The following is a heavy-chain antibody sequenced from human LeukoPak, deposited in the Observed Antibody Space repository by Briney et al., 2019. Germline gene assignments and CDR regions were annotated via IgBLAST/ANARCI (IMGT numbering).Heavy chain of an antibody. Sequence: PGRSLRLSCAASGFTFSSYAMHWVRQAPGKGLEWVAVISYDGSNKYYADSVKGRFTISRDNSKNTLYLQMNSLRAEDTAVYYCARGYTAMVKLDYWGQGTLVTVSP. D-gene: IGHD5-18*01. CDR2: ISYDGSNK. CDR1: GFTFSSYA. CDR3: ARGYTAMVKLDY. J-gene: IGHJ4*02. V-gene: IGHV3-30-3*01.